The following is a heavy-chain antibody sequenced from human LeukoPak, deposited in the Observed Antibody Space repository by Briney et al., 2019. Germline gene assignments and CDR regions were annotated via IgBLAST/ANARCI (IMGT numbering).Heavy chain of an antibody. Sequence: PGGSLRLSCAASGFPFKEYAMNWVRQAPGKGLEWVSGISGSGGRTHYADPVKGRFTISRDNSKNTLYLEMDSRKHDDAAIYYCAKKGAQSGVSGNWLAPGGQGTLVTVSS. CDR3: AKKGAQSGVSGNWLAP. D-gene: IGHD2-15*01. CDR1: GFPFKEYA. V-gene: IGHV3-23*01. J-gene: IGHJ5*02. CDR2: ISGSGGRT.